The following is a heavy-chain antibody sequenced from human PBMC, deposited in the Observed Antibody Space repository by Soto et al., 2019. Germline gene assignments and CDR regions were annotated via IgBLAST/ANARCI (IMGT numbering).Heavy chain of an antibody. CDR2: IYSGGNT. D-gene: IGHD3-10*01. V-gene: IGHV3-66*01. J-gene: IGHJ4*02. Sequence: EVQLVESGGTLVQPGGSLRLSCAASGFTVSSNYVSWVRQAPGKGLEWVSVIYSGGNTYYADSVKGRFTISRDNSKNTVYLQLSSLSAEDTAVYYCAVLWFGEPARFDYWGQGTLVTVSS. CDR1: GFTVSSNY. CDR3: AVLWFGEPARFDY.